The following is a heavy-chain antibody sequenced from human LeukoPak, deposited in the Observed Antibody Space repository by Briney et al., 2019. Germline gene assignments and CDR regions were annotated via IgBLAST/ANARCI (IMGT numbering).Heavy chain of an antibody. CDR2: INPSSGGT. V-gene: IGHV1-2*02. J-gene: IGHJ5*02. D-gene: IGHD2-21*01. CDR1: GYSFTDYY. Sequence: ASVKISCKTSGYSFTDYYMHWVRQAPGQGLEWMGWINPSSGGTSSAQKFQGRVTMTRDTSITTVYMEVRWLTSDDTAVYYCARADRLHGGPYLIGPWGQGTLVTVSS. CDR3: ARADRLHGGPYLIGP.